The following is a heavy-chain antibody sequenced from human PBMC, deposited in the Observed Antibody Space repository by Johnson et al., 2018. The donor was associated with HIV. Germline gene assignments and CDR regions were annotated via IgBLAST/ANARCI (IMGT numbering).Heavy chain of an antibody. V-gene: IGHV3-30*19. D-gene: IGHD3-22*01. CDR2: ISYDGSNK. CDR1: GFTFSRYG. Sequence: QVQLMESGGGVVQPGGSLSLSCEASGFTFSRYGMHWVRQAPGKGLEWVAVISYDGSNKYYADSVKGRFTISRDNSKNRLYLQMNSLRAEDTAIYYCARDFSYYYDIGHAFDIWGQGTMVTVSS. CDR3: ARDFSYYYDIGHAFDI. J-gene: IGHJ3*02.